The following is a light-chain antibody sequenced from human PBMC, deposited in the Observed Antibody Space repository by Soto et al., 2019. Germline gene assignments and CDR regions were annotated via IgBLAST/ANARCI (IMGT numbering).Light chain of an antibody. Sequence: EIVLTQSPATLSLSPGERATLSCRASQSVSSSYLAWYQQKPGQAPRLLIFAASRRATGIPDRFSGSGSGTDFTLTISRLEPEDFAVYYCQQYDSSPITFGQGTRLEI. V-gene: IGKV3-20*01. J-gene: IGKJ5*01. CDR3: QQYDSSPIT. CDR2: AAS. CDR1: QSVSSSY.